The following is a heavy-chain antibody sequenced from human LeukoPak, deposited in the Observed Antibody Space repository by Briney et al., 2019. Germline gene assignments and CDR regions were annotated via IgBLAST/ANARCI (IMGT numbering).Heavy chain of an antibody. V-gene: IGHV3-11*04. CDR2: ISSSGSTI. CDR3: ARIAPYGDYASFEY. J-gene: IGHJ4*02. CDR1: GFTFSDYY. D-gene: IGHD4-17*01. Sequence: GGSLRLSCAASGFTFSDYYMSWIRQAPGKGLEWVSYISSSGSTIYYADSVKGRFTISRDNAKNSLYLQMNSLRAEDTAVYYCARIAPYGDYASFEYWGQGTLVTVSS.